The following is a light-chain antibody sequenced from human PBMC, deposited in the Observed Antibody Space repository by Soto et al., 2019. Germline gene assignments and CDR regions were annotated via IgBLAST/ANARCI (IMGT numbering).Light chain of an antibody. CDR2: GAS. CDR3: QQYRTLPRT. V-gene: IGKV3-15*01. J-gene: IGKJ1*01. Sequence: EIVLTQSPATLSVSPGERVTLSCRASQSVDINLAWYQQKPGQAPRLLIYGASTRATDMPGKFSGRGSGTEFTLTISSXQSEDYGVYYCQQYRTLPRTFGQGTKVDTK. CDR1: QSVDIN.